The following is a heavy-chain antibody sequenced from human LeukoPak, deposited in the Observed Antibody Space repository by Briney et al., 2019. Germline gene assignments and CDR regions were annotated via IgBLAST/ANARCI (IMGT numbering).Heavy chain of an antibody. V-gene: IGHV3-30*04. CDR2: ISYDGGNI. Sequence: PGGSLRLSCAPSGFKFDTYAMHWVRQGPGKGLEWVALISYDGGNIYYGDSVRGRFTISRDNDNNMLYLQMNSLRPEDTAVYYCARDPPFGNGWSQNFFDYWGQGTLVIVSS. CDR1: GFKFDTYA. D-gene: IGHD6-19*01. CDR3: ARDPPFGNGWSQNFFDY. J-gene: IGHJ4*02.